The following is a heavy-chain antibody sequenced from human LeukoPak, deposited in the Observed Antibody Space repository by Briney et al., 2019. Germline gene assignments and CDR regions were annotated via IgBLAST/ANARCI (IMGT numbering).Heavy chain of an antibody. CDR3: ARDASRIQLRAFDI. CDR1: SGSISSYY. V-gene: IGHV4-4*07. CDR2: ICTNGST. J-gene: IGHJ3*02. D-gene: IGHD5-18*01. Sequence: SETLSLTCTVSSGSISSYYWRWIRQPAGKGLECIGRICTNGSTNCNPSLKSRVTISVDTSKNQFSLKLSSVTAADAAVYYCARDASRIQLRAFDIWGQGTMVTVSS.